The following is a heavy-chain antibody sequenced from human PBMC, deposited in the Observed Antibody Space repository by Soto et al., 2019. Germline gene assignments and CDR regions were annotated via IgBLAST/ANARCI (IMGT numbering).Heavy chain of an antibody. D-gene: IGHD2-21*02. V-gene: IGHV5-51*01. CDR1: GYSFTSYW. Sequence: RGASLKISCERSGYSFTSYWSGWVRQMTGKGLEWMGIIYPGDSDTRYSPSFQGQVTISADKSISTAYLQWSSLKASDTAMYYCASLDGAYCGGDCYQMPAFDYWGKGTLVTVSP. J-gene: IGHJ4*02. CDR3: ASLDGAYCGGDCYQMPAFDY. CDR2: IYPGDSDT.